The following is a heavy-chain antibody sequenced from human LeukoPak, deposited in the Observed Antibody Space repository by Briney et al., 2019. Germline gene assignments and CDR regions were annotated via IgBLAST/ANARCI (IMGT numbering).Heavy chain of an antibody. D-gene: IGHD1-26*01. CDR1: GFTFTNAW. J-gene: IGHJ4*02. V-gene: IGHV3-15*01. CDR2: IKRKTDGATT. Sequence: KSGGSLRLSCVASGFTFTNAWMSWVRQAPGKGLEWVGRIKRKTDGATTDFAAPVKGRFTISRDDSKNTVYLQMNSLKTEDTGVYYCTTAHSRKYSGGYEGDYWGQGTLVTVSS. CDR3: TTAHSRKYSGGYEGDY.